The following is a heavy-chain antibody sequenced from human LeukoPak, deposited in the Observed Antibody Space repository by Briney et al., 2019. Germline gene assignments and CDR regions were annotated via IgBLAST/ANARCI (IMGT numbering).Heavy chain of an antibody. Sequence: PSETLSLTCNVSGGSISSGDYYWSWIRQPPGKGLEWIGYIYYSGSTYYNPSLKSRVTISVDTSKNQFSLKLSSVTAADTAVYYCARGRRDGYNPAGWFDPWGQGTLVTVSS. D-gene: IGHD5-24*01. V-gene: IGHV4-30-4*01. CDR1: GGSISSGDYY. CDR3: ARGRRDGYNPAGWFDP. J-gene: IGHJ5*02. CDR2: IYYSGST.